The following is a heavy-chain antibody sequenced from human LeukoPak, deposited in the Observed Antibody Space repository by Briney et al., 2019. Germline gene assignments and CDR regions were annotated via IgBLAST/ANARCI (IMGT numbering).Heavy chain of an antibody. CDR2: INHSGST. Sequence: SETLSLTCAVYGGSFSGNFWTWIRQPPGKGLEWVGEINHSGSTNYNPSLKSRVTISLDTSKNQFSLKMSSVTAADTAVYYCASDGGRRFSHWGQGTLVTVSS. J-gene: IGHJ4*02. V-gene: IGHV4-34*01. D-gene: IGHD3-10*01. CDR3: ASDGGRRFSH. CDR1: GGSFSGNF.